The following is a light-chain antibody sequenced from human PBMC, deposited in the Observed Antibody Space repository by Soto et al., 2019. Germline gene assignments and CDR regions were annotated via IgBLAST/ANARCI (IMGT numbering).Light chain of an antibody. Sequence: DMVMTQSPLSLPVTPGEPAPISCMSSQSLLHSNGYNYLDWYLQKPGQSPQLLNYLGSNRAFGVSDRHSGSVLGKQFTLKMSRGEAEDVGVCYCMQALKSPDTFGQGTKLEIK. V-gene: IGKV2-28*01. CDR3: MQALKSPDT. J-gene: IGKJ2*01. CDR2: LGS. CDR1: QSLLHSNGYNY.